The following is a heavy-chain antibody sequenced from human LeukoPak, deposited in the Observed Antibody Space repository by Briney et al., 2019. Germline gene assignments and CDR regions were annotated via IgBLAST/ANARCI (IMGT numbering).Heavy chain of an antibody. CDR1: GYTFTGYY. Sequence: GASVKVSCKASGYTFTGYYMHWVRLAPGQGLEWMGWINPNSGGTNYAQKLQGRVTMTTDTSTSTAYMELRSLRSDDTAVYYCARDLGAYGDYFIGLADPHHNWFDPWGQGTLVTVSS. CDR2: INPNSGGT. D-gene: IGHD4-17*01. V-gene: IGHV1-2*02. J-gene: IGHJ5*02. CDR3: ARDLGAYGDYFIGLADPHHNWFDP.